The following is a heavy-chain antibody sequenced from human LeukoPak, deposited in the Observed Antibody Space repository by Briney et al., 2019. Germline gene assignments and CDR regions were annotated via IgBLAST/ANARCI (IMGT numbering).Heavy chain of an antibody. D-gene: IGHD6-19*01. Sequence: SQTLSLTCTVSGGSTSSGSYYWSWIRQPAGKGLEWIGRIYTSGSTNYNPSLKSRVTISVDTSKNQFSLKLSSVTAADTAVYYCARGISGEFDYWGQGTLVTVSS. CDR1: GGSTSSGSYY. CDR3: ARGISGEFDY. J-gene: IGHJ4*02. V-gene: IGHV4-61*02. CDR2: IYTSGST.